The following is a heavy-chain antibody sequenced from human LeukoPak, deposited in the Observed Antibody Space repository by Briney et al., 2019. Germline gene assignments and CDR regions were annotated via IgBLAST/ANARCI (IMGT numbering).Heavy chain of an antibody. CDR1: GFTFSSFE. CDR2: ISITGITT. Sequence: PGGSLRLSCAASGFTFSSFEMNWVRQAPGKGLEWVSYISITGITTYYADSVKGRFTISRDNAKNSLCLQMNSLRAEDTAVYYCAREMGGYPFDYWGQGTLVTVSS. V-gene: IGHV3-48*03. CDR3: AREMGGYPFDY. D-gene: IGHD5-12*01. J-gene: IGHJ4*02.